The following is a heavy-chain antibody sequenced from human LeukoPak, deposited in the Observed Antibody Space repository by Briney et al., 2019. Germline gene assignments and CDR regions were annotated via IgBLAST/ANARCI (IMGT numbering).Heavy chain of an antibody. CDR2: ISGSDGST. D-gene: IGHD3-10*01. J-gene: IGHJ4*02. CDR1: GFTFSSYA. V-gene: IGHV3-23*01. CDR3: AYMRGLYYGIDY. Sequence: VGSLRLSCAASGFTFSSYAMTWVRQAPGKGLEWVSSISGSDGSTYYADSVKGRFTISRDNSKNTLYLQMNSLRAEDTAVYYCAYMRGLYYGIDYWGQGTLVTVSS.